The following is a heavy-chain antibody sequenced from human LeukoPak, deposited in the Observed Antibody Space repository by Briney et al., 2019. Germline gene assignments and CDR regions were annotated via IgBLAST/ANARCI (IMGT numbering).Heavy chain of an antibody. J-gene: IGHJ6*04. CDR2: ISSSSGYI. V-gene: IGHV3-21*01. CDR1: GFTFSSYS. D-gene: IGHD3-9*01. CDR3: ARVLTSYYDILTGPPYYYGMDV. Sequence: PGGSLRLSCAASGFTFSSYSMNWVRQAPGKGLEWVSSISSSSGYIYYADSVKGRFTISRDNAKNSLYLQMNSLRAEDTAVYYCARVLTSYYDILTGPPYYYGMDVWGKGTTVTVSS.